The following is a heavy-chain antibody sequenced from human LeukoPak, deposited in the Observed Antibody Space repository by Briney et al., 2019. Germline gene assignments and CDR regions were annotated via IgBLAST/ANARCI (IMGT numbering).Heavy chain of an antibody. V-gene: IGHV3-23*01. CDR2: IGGSGTTT. CDR1: GFSFSIFA. J-gene: IGHJ4*02. CDR3: ARGRGGSGNYYFDY. D-gene: IGHD3-10*01. Sequence: GGSLRLSCAASGFSFSIFAINWVRQAPGKGLEWVSGIGGSGTTTYYADSVKGRFTISRDNSKNTVFPQLSSLSAEDTALYYCARGRGGSGNYYFDYWGQGTLVIASS.